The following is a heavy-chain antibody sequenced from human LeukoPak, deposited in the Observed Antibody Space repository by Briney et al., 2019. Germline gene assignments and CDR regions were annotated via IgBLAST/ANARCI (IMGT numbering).Heavy chain of an antibody. V-gene: IGHV3-74*01. CDR2: INTDGGST. J-gene: IGHJ4*02. CDR3: GRGFSIVPAGIPDY. D-gene: IGHD2-2*02. CDR1: GFTFGSYW. Sequence: PGGSLRLSCAASGFTFGSYWMHWVRQAPGKGLVWVSRINTDGGSTTYADSVKGRFTISIDNAKNTLYLQMNSLRAEDTAVYYCGRGFSIVPAGIPDYWGLGTLVTVSS.